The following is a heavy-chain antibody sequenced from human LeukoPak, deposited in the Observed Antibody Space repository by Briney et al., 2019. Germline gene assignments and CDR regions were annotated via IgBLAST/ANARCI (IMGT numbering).Heavy chain of an antibody. Sequence: GGFLRLSCAASGFTFSSYAMHWVRQAPGKGLEWVAVISYDGSNKYYAESVKGRFTISRDNSKNTLYLQMNSLRAEDTAVYYCARDRAVAGTALLGFDYWGQGTLVTVSS. CDR2: ISYDGSNK. CDR1: GFTFSSYA. V-gene: IGHV3-30*04. CDR3: ARDRAVAGTALLGFDY. J-gene: IGHJ4*02. D-gene: IGHD6-19*01.